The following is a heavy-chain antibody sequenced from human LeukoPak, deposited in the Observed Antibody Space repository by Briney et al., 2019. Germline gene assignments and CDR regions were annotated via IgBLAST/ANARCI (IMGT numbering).Heavy chain of an antibody. J-gene: IGHJ3*02. CDR1: GFTFSSYS. D-gene: IGHD3-22*01. V-gene: IGHV3-21*01. CDR2: ISSSSSYI. Sequence: PGGSLRLSCAASGFTFSSYSMNWVRQAPGKGLEWVSSISSSSSYIDYADSVKGRFTICRDNAKNSLYLQMNSLRAEDTAVYYCARVQDTYYYDSSGPDAFDIWGQGTMVTVSS. CDR3: ARVQDTYYYDSSGPDAFDI.